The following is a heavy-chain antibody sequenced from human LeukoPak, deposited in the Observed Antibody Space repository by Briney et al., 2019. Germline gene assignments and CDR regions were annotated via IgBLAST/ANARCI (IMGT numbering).Heavy chain of an antibody. CDR2: IRYDGSNK. J-gene: IGHJ3*02. CDR1: GFTFSSYG. Sequence: GGSLRLSCAASGFTFSSYGMHWVRQAPGKGLEWVAFIRYDGSNKYYADSVKGRFTISRDNSKNTLYLQMNSLRAEDTAVYYCAKDQGAGTGITMIVWGAFDIWGQGTMVTVSS. D-gene: IGHD3-22*01. CDR3: AKDQGAGTGITMIVWGAFDI. V-gene: IGHV3-30*02.